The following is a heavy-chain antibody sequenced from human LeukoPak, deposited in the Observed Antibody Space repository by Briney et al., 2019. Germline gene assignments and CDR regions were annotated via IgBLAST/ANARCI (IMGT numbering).Heavy chain of an antibody. J-gene: IGHJ5*02. CDR3: APFGYCSSASCP. Sequence: ASVKVSCKASGYTFTGYYMHWVRQAPGQGLEWMGWINPNSGGTNYAQKFQGRVTMTRDTSISTAYMELSRLRSDDTAAYYCAPFGYCSSASCPWGQGTLVTVSS. CDR1: GYTFTGYY. CDR2: INPNSGGT. V-gene: IGHV1-2*02. D-gene: IGHD2-2*03.